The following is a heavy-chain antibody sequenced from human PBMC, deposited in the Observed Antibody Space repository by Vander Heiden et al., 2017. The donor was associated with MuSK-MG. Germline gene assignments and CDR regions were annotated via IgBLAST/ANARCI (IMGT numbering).Heavy chain of an antibody. CDR2: IYHSGST. Sequence: QVQLQESGPGLVKPSETLSLTCAVPGYSISSGYYWGWIRQPPGKGLEWIGSIYHSGSTYYNPSLKSRVTISVDTSKNQFSLKLSSVTAADTAVYYCARDKGLGIVVVNGEAFDIWGQGTMVTVSS. V-gene: IGHV4-38-2*01. J-gene: IGHJ3*02. D-gene: IGHD3-22*01. CDR3: ARDKGLGIVVVNGEAFDI. CDR1: GYSISSGYY.